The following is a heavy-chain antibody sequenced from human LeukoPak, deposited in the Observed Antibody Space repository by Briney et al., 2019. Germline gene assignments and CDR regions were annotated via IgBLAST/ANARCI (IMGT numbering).Heavy chain of an antibody. D-gene: IGHD3-22*01. Sequence: GGSLRLSCAASGFTFSSYSMNWVRQAPGKGLEWVSYISSSSSTIYYADSVKGRFTISRDNAKNSLYLQMNSQRDEDTAVYYCARDQRRKYYYDSSLWGQGTLVTVSS. CDR3: ARDQRRKYYYDSSL. CDR2: ISSSSSTI. CDR1: GFTFSSYS. V-gene: IGHV3-48*02. J-gene: IGHJ4*02.